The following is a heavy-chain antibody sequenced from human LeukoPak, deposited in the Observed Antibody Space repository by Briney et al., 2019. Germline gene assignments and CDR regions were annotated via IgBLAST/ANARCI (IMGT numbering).Heavy chain of an antibody. J-gene: IGHJ4*02. CDR3: AREGNGLLSKDLDY. Sequence: ASMKVSCKSSGFTFTDYYIHWVRQAPGQGLEWVGYIGPHSSATSSPQEFQGRVTMTRDTSMSTAYMELTRLTSDDTAVYYCAREGNGLLSKDLDYWGQGTLVTVSS. CDR1: GFTFTDYY. D-gene: IGHD2/OR15-2a*01. V-gene: IGHV1-2*02. CDR2: IGPHSSAT.